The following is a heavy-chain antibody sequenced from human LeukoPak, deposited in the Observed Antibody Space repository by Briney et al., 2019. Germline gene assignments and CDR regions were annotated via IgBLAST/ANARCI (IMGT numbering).Heavy chain of an antibody. D-gene: IGHD3-9*01. CDR3: ARHNGFDRGYYYYMDV. Sequence: SETLSLTCTVCSVFINSYYWSWIRPPPGKGLEGIARVYTSGITNYNPSLKSRITMSVDTSKNQFSLKLTSVTAADTAVYYCARHNGFDRGYYYYMDVWGKGTTVTVSS. CDR1: SVFINSYY. CDR2: VYTSGIT. V-gene: IGHV4-4*07. J-gene: IGHJ6*03.